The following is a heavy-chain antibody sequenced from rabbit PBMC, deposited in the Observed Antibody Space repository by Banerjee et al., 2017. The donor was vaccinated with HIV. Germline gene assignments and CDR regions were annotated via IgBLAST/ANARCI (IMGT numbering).Heavy chain of an antibody. CDR1: GFSFSSNYY. CDR2: IYTGSNST. Sequence: QSLEESGGDLVKPGASLTLTCTASGFSFSSNYYMCWVRQAPGKGLEWIACIYTGSNSTYYASWAKGRFTISKTSSTTVTLQMTSLTAADTATYFCARGDGGYTYSLWGPGTLVTVS. D-gene: IGHD6-1*01. J-gene: IGHJ4*01. CDR3: ARGDGGYTYSL. V-gene: IGHV1S40*01.